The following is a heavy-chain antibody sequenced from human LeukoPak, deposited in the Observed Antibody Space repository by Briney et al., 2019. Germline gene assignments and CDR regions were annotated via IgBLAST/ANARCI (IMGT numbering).Heavy chain of an antibody. V-gene: IGHV7-4-1*02. J-gene: IGHJ4*02. CDR2: INTNTGNP. Sequence: ASVKVSCKASGYTFTSYAMNWVRQAPGQGLEWMGWINTNTGNPTYAQGFTGRFVFSLDTSVSTAYLQISSLKAEDTAVYYCARDWSNYYGSGSYCDYWGQGTLVTVSS. D-gene: IGHD3-10*01. CDR1: GYTFTSYA. CDR3: ARDWSNYYGSGSYCDY.